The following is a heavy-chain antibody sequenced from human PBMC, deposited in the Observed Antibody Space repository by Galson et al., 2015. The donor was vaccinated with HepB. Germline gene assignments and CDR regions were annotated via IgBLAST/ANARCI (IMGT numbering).Heavy chain of an antibody. J-gene: IGHJ4*02. CDR2: ISSSSSYI. V-gene: IGHV3-21*01. D-gene: IGHD3-22*01. CDR1: GFTFSSYS. Sequence: SLRLSCAASGFTFSSYSMNWVRQAPGKGLEWVSSISSSSSYIYYADSVKGRFTISRDNAKNSLYLQMNSLRAEDTAVYYCARGAGHYDSSGYSIDYWGQGTLVTVSS. CDR3: ARGAGHYDSSGYSIDY.